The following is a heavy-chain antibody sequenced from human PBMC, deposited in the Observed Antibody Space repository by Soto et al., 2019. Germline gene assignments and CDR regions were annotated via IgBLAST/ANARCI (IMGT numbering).Heavy chain of an antibody. V-gene: IGHV2-5*01. CDR3: AHRDTAWHYFDY. J-gene: IGHJ4*02. D-gene: IGHD2-21*02. CDR2: IYWNDDN. CDR1: GFSLSTIGVG. Sequence: QITLKESGPTLVKPTQTLTLTCTFSGFSLSTIGVGVGWIRQPPGKAMEWLALIYWNDDNRIRPFLKSILTITKDTTKNQVVLTMTNMDPVDTATYYWAHRDTAWHYFDYWGQGTLVTVSS.